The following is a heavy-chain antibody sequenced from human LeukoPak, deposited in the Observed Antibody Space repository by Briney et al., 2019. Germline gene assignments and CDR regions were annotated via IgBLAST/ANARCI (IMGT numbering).Heavy chain of an antibody. Sequence: GGSLRLSCAASGFTFSSYSMNWVRQAPGKGLEWVSYISSSSSTIYYADSVKGRFTISRDNAKNPLYLQMNSLRADDTAVYYCAREFNIAVAGIYTGFDIWGQGTMVTVSS. CDR1: GFTFSSYS. V-gene: IGHV3-48*04. CDR2: ISSSSSTI. J-gene: IGHJ3*02. CDR3: AREFNIAVAGIYTGFDI. D-gene: IGHD6-19*01.